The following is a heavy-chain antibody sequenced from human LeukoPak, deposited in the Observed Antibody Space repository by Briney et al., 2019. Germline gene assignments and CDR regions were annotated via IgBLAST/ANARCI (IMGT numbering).Heavy chain of an antibody. CDR2: IKQDGSEK. CDR1: GFTFSSYA. D-gene: IGHD2-21*02. CDR3: ARDAGTYCGGDCYEAFDI. Sequence: PGGSLRLSCAASGFTFSSYAMSWVRQAPGKGLEWVANIKQDGSEKYYVGSVKGRFTISRDNAKNSLYLQMNSLRAEDTAVYYCARDAGTYCGGDCYEAFDIWGQGTMVTVSS. V-gene: IGHV3-7*03. J-gene: IGHJ3*02.